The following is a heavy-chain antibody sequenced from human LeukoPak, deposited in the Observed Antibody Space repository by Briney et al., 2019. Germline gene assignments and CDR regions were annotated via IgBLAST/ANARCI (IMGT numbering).Heavy chain of an antibody. D-gene: IGHD2-2*01. Sequence: SETLSLTCAVYGGSFSGYYWSWIRRPPGKGLEWIGEINHSGSTNYNPSLKSRDTISVDTSKNQFSLKLSSVTAADTAVYYCARVGYCSSTSCFQGAFDIWGQGTMVTVSS. CDR1: GGSFSGYY. J-gene: IGHJ3*02. CDR3: ARVGYCSSTSCFQGAFDI. CDR2: INHSGST. V-gene: IGHV4-34*01.